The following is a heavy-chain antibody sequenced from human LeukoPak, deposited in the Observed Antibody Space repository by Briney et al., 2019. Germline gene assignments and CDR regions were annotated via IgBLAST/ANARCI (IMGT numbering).Heavy chain of an antibody. D-gene: IGHD1-14*01. Sequence: SETLSLTCTVSGGSISSSSYHWGWIRQPPGKGLEWIGSIYYSVNTYYNPSLKSRVTISVDTSKNQFSLKLSSVTAADTAVNYCASGASETDYWGQGTLVTVSS. CDR2: IYYSVNT. CDR3: ASGASETDY. CDR1: GGSISSSSYH. J-gene: IGHJ4*02. V-gene: IGHV4-39*01.